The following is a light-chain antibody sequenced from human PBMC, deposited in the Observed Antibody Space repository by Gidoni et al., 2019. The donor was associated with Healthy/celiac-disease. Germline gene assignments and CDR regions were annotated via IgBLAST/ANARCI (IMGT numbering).Light chain of an antibody. V-gene: IGKV4-1*01. CDR2: WAS. CDR1: QSVLYSSNNKNY. CDR3: QQYYSTPCS. J-gene: IGKJ2*04. Sequence: DIVMTKSPDARAVSLGERATINGKSSQSVLYSSNNKNYLAWYQQKPGQPPKLLIYWASTRESGVPDRFSGSGSGTDFTLTISSLQAEDVAVYYCQQYYSTPCSFXQXTKLEIK.